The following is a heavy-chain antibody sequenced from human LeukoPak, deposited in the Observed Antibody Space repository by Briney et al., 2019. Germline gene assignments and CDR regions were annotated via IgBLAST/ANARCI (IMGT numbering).Heavy chain of an antibody. CDR1: PFTFSSYG. J-gene: IGHJ4*02. CDR2: IQYDGSNQ. Sequence: PGGSLRLSCAASPFTFSSYGMHWVRQAPGKGLEWVAYIQYDGSNQQYADSVKGRFSISRDSSKNILYLQMNSLRAEDTAVYYCAKDRYSDSSGYYYVPYYFDYWGQGTLVTVSS. V-gene: IGHV3-30*02. CDR3: AKDRYSDSSGYYYVPYYFDY. D-gene: IGHD3-22*01.